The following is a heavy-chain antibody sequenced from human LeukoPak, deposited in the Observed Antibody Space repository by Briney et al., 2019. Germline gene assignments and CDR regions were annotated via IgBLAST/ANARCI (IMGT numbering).Heavy chain of an antibody. CDR1: GYTFTSYA. CDR2: INAGNGNT. D-gene: IGHD4-17*01. J-gene: IGHJ4*02. CDR3: ARFDYGDLDY. V-gene: IGHV1-3*01. Sequence: ASVTVSCKASGYTFTSYAMHWVRQAPGQRLEWMGWINAGNGNTEYSQKFQGRVTITRDTSASTAYMELSSLRSEDTAVYYCARFDYGDLDYWGQGTLVTVSS.